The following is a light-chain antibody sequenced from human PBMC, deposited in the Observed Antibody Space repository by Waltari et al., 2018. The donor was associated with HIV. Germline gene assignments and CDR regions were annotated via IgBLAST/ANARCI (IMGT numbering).Light chain of an antibody. J-gene: IGKJ5*01. CDR3: MQGLHDPTT. CDR2: LAS. CDR1: QSLLPSNGYNY. Sequence: DVVLTQSPLSLAVTPGEPASISGRSSQSLLPSNGYNYLDWYLQRPGQSPQLLIYLASKRASGVPDRFSGSGSGTDFTLEISRVEAEDVGVYYCMQGLHDPTTFGQGTRLEIK. V-gene: IGKV2-28*01.